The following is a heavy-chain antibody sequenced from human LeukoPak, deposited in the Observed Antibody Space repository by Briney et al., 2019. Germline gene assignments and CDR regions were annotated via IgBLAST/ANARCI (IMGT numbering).Heavy chain of an antibody. J-gene: IGHJ3*02. CDR3: ARVSPSPGYSLTSFDI. CDR1: GLTVSTNY. D-gene: IGHD2-15*01. V-gene: IGHV3-53*01. Sequence: GGSLRLSCAASGLTVSTNYMSWVRQAPGKGLNWVSVIYRAGPTYYADSVKGRFTISRDNSKNTLYLQMNSLRVEDTAVYYCARVSPSPGYSLTSFDIWGQGTMVTVPS. CDR2: IYRAGPT.